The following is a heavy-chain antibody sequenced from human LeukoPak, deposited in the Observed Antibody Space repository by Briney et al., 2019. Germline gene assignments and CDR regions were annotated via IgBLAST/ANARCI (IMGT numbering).Heavy chain of an antibody. CDR3: ARGYYGSGTFQDWFDP. CDR2: IYSSGST. V-gene: IGHV4-4*07. D-gene: IGHD3-10*01. J-gene: IGHJ5*02. Sequence: SETLSLTCTVSGGSISGYYWSWIRQPAGRGLEWIGRIYSSGSTNYNPSLKSRATMSVDTSKNQFSLKLSSVTAADTAVYYCARGYYGSGTFQDWFDPWGQGTLVTVSS. CDR1: GGSISGYY.